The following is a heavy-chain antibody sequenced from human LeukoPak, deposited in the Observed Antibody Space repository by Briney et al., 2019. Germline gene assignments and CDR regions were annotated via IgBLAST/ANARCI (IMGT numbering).Heavy chain of an antibody. CDR2: IKQDGSEK. Sequence: GGSLRLSCAASGFTFSSYWMSWVRQAPGKGLEWVANIKQDGSEKYYVDSVKGRFTNSRDNVENSMFLQMNSLRAEDTAVYYCARVGRSGWTVDYWGQGTLVTVSS. D-gene: IGHD6-19*01. V-gene: IGHV3-7*01. J-gene: IGHJ4*02. CDR3: ARVGRSGWTVDY. CDR1: GFTFSSYW.